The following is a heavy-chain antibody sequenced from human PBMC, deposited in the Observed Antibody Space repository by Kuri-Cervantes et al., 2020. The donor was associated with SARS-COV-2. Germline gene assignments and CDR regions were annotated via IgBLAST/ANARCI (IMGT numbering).Heavy chain of an antibody. CDR3: ANSLLLSLDY. J-gene: IGHJ4*02. CDR2: IRYDGSNK. V-gene: IGHV3-30*02. D-gene: IGHD1-26*01. CDR1: GFTFSSYG. Sequence: GGSLRLSCAAFGFTFSSYGMHWDRQAPGKGLEWVAFIRYDGSNKYYADSGKGRFTISRDNSKNTLYLQMNSLRAEDAAVYYCANSLLLSLDYWGQGTLVTVSS.